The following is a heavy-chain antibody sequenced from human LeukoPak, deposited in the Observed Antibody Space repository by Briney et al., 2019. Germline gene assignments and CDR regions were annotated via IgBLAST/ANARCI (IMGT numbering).Heavy chain of an antibody. V-gene: IGHV4-31*03. J-gene: IGHJ4*02. CDR1: GGSISSGGYY. CDR2: IFYSGST. D-gene: IGHD1-14*01. Sequence: KPSGTLSLTCTVSGGSISSGGYYWSWIRQHPGKGLEWIGYIFYSGSTYYNPSLKSRVTISVDTSKNQFSLKLSSVTAADTAVYYCAKTVSSGPFDDWGQGTLVTVSS. CDR3: AKTVSSGPFDD.